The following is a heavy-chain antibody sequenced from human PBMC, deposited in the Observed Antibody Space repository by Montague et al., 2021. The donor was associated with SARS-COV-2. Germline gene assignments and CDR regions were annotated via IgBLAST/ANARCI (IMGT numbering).Heavy chain of an antibody. CDR1: GFSLNTSGVG. Sequence: PALGKPTQTLTLTCTFSGFSLNTSGVGVTWVRQPPGKALEWLAFIYWNDYKHYSPSVKSRITITKDTSKNRVVLIMTNMDPVDTGTYYCAHDDVGNRGFEFWGQGTLVTVSS. V-gene: IGHV2-5*01. CDR3: AHDDVGNRGFEF. J-gene: IGHJ4*02. D-gene: IGHD1-26*01. CDR2: IYWNDYK.